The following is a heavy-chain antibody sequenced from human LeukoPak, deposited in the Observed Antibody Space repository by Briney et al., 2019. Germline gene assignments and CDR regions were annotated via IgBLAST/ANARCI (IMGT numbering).Heavy chain of an antibody. V-gene: IGHV3-66*01. CDR2: IYSGGST. J-gene: IGHJ4*02. Sequence: GGSLRLSCAPSGFTVSNNYMSCVPQAPGRGLECVSVIYSGGSTYYAYSVKGGFTISRDNSKKTVYLQMNTLRAGDTAVYYCARDRCGANHCGYWGQGTLVTVSS. CDR3: ARDRCGANHCGY. CDR1: GFTVSNNY. D-gene: IGHD4/OR15-4a*01.